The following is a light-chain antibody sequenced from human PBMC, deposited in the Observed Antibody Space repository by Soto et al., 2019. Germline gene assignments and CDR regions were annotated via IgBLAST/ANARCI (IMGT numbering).Light chain of an antibody. CDR3: QQYGGSPRVT. CDR2: GAS. J-gene: IGKJ4*01. CDR1: QSVSSNY. Sequence: EIVLTQSPGTLSLSQGERATLSCRASQSVSSNYLAWYQQKPGQAPRLLIYGASSRATGIPDRFSGSGSGTAVTLTISRLELEDSAVYYCQQYGGSPRVTFGGGTKVEIK. V-gene: IGKV3-20*01.